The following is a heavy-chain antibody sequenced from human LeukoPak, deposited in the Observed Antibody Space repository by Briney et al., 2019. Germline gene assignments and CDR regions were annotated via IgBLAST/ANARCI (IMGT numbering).Heavy chain of an antibody. D-gene: IGHD3-22*01. CDR1: GYTFTSYG. V-gene: IGHV1-18*01. CDR2: ISAYNGNT. CDR3: ARTLLYDSSGYYRHYYYGMDV. J-gene: IGHJ6*02. Sequence: GASVKVSCKASGYTFTSYGISWVRQAPGQGLEWMGWISAYNGNTNYAQKLQGRVTMTTDTSTSTAYMELRSLRSDDTAVYYCARTLLYDSSGYYRHYYYGMDVWGQGTTVTVSS.